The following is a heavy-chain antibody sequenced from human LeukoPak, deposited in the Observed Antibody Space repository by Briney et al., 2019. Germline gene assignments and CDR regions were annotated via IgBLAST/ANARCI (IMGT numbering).Heavy chain of an antibody. J-gene: IGHJ3*02. CDR1: GYSFSTQW. Sequence: GESLKIPCKVSGYSFSTQWIGWVRQMPGKGLEWMGIIYTGDSDGRYSPSFQGQVIISADKSISTAYLQWSSLKASDTAMYYCTLRSGIDDAYDIWGQGTLVTVSS. V-gene: IGHV5-51*01. D-gene: IGHD1-26*01. CDR3: TLRSGIDDAYDI. CDR2: IYTGDSDG.